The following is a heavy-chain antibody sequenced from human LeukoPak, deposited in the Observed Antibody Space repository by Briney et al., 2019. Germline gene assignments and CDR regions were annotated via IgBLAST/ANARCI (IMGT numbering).Heavy chain of an antibody. Sequence: GASVKVSCKASGYTFTNYGISWVRQAPGQGLEWMGWISGYNGNTNYAQKFQGRITMTTDTSTSTGYMELRSLRSDDTAVYYCAREADSSGWYAYFDYWGQGTLVTVSS. J-gene: IGHJ4*02. V-gene: IGHV1-18*01. CDR2: ISGYNGNT. CDR1: GYTFTNYG. D-gene: IGHD6-19*01. CDR3: AREADSSGWYAYFDY.